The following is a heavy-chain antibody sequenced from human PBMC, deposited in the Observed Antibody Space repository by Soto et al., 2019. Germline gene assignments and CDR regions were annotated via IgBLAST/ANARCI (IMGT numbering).Heavy chain of an antibody. CDR3: AGSPPGVAGRYYFDY. J-gene: IGHJ4*02. D-gene: IGHD6-6*01. Sequence: QVQLVESGGGVVQPGRSLRLSCAASGFAFSNYGMHWVRQTPGKGLEWVALIWYDGSNKYYADSVKGRFTISRDNPNNTLYLQMHSLRGEDTAVYFCAGSPPGVAGRYYFDYWGQGTLVTVSS. V-gene: IGHV3-33*01. CDR1: GFAFSNYG. CDR2: IWYDGSNK.